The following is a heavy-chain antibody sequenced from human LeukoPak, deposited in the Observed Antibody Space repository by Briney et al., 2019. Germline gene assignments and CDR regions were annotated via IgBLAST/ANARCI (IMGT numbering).Heavy chain of an antibody. CDR3: ARDAPQVPAAGVLAS. CDR2: MYSRGDT. D-gene: IGHD6-13*01. V-gene: IGHV3-53*01. J-gene: IGHJ5*02. CDR1: GFTVSGNY. Sequence: GGSLRLSCAASGFTVSGNYMSWVRQAPGKGLEWVSVMYSRGDTYYANSVKGRFTFSRDISKNTLYLQMNGLRTEDTAMYYCARDAPQVPAAGVLASWGQGTLVIVSS.